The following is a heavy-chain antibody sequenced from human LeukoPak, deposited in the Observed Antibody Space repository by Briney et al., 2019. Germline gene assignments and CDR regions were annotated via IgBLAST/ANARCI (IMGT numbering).Heavy chain of an antibody. D-gene: IGHD5-18*01. V-gene: IGHV4-61*01. J-gene: IGHJ4*02. Sequence: SETLSLTCDVSGVSINTCCYYWTWIRRPPGKGLEWIGYKYYSGSTRYNSSLRSRLTISLDSSKNQFSLRLTSVTAADTAVYYCARGRSYGFDFDSWGPGTLVIVSS. CDR2: KYYSGST. CDR3: ARGRSYGFDFDS. CDR1: GVSINTCCYY.